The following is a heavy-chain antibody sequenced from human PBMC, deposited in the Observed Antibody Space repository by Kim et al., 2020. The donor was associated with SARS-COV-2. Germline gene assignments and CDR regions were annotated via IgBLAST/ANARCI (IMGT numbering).Heavy chain of an antibody. CDR2: IESNGIST. CDR3: ARGSGNFGDFDY. V-gene: IGHV3-74*01. CDR1: GFTVSSYW. Sequence: GSLRLSCAASGFTVSSYWMHWVRQAPGKGLVWVSRIESNGISTYYADSVKGRFTISRDNAKNTMYLQMNSLRVEDTAVYYCARGSGNFGDFDYWGQGTL. D-gene: IGHD3-10*01. J-gene: IGHJ4*02.